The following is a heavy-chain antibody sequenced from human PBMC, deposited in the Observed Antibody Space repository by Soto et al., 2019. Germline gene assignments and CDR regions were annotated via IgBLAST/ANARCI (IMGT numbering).Heavy chain of an antibody. CDR3: AKDHDFWSVGYYYMDV. Sequence: PGGSLRLSCAASGFTFSSYAMSWVRQAPGKGLEWVSAISGSGGSTYYADSVKGRFTISRDNSKNTLYLQMNSLRAEDTAVYYCAKDHDFWSVGYYYMDVWGKGTTVTVSS. J-gene: IGHJ6*03. V-gene: IGHV3-23*01. D-gene: IGHD3-3*01. CDR2: ISGSGGST. CDR1: GFTFSSYA.